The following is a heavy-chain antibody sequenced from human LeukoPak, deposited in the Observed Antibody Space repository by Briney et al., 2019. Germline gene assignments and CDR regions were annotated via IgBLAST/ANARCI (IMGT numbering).Heavy chain of an antibody. CDR1: GDSLSSGIYY. Sequence: PSQTLSLTCSVSGDSLSSGIYYWSWIRQPAGKGLEWIGRIYFNGKSNHNPSLKSRVSLSIDTSKNQFSLKVTSVTAADTGIYYCAREGGGYYENWFDPWGQGTLVTVSS. CDR3: AREGGGYYENWFDP. V-gene: IGHV4-61*02. CDR2: IYFNGKS. D-gene: IGHD1-26*01. J-gene: IGHJ5*02.